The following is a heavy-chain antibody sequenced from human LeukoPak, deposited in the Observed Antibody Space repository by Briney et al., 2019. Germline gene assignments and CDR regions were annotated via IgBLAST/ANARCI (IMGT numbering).Heavy chain of an antibody. CDR3: ARAYPVIDY. D-gene: IGHD2-2*02. CDR1: GFTFSHYW. Sequence: GGFLRLSCAASGFTFSHYWMSWVRQAPGKGLEWVANIKQDGRERYYVNSVKGRFTISRDNAKNSLYLQINSLRAEDTAVYHCARAYPVIDYWGQGTLVTVSS. V-gene: IGHV3-7*03. J-gene: IGHJ4*02. CDR2: IKQDGRER.